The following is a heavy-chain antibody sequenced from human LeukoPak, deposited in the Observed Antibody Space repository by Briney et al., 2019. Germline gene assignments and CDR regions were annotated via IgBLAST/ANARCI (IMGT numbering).Heavy chain of an antibody. CDR1: GFTFSSYW. V-gene: IGHV3-7*01. Sequence: GGSLRLSCPASGFTFSSYWMSWVRQAPGKGLEWVANIKQDGSEKYYVDSVKGRFTISRDNAKNSLYLQMNSLRAEDTAVYYCASWELLGPIDYWGQGTLVTVSS. D-gene: IGHD1-26*01. CDR3: ASWELLGPIDY. CDR2: IKQDGSEK. J-gene: IGHJ4*02.